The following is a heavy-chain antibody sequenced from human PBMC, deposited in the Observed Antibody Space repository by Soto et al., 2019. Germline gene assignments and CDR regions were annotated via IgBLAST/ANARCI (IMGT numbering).Heavy chain of an antibody. J-gene: IGHJ4*02. Sequence: QVRLVQSGAEVKKPGSSVKLSCKVSGGNSNSYSIAWVRQAPGQGLQWLGTIVPLSGTPNHAQQFQARVTITADTSTNTAYLELSSLISEDTAIYYWARDWRQMSRGGFFDYWVQGSLVTISS. CDR2: IVPLSGTP. CDR1: GGNSNSYS. CDR3: ARDWRQMSRGGFFDY. V-gene: IGHV1-69*06. D-gene: IGHD3-16*01.